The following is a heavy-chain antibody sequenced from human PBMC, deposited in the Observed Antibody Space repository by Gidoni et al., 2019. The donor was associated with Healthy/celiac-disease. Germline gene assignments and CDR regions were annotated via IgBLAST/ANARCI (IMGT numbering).Heavy chain of an antibody. CDR1: GFTFSSHS. CDR2: ITSSNSYI. Sequence: EVQLVESGGGLVKPGGSPRLSCAAPGFTFSSHSMNWVRQAPGKGLEWVSSITSSNSYIHYAGSVKGRFTISRDNAKNSLYLQMNSLRAEDTAVYYCARDLAVADYYYYYGMDVWGQGTTVTVSS. V-gene: IGHV3-21*01. CDR3: ARDLAVADYYYYYGMDV. J-gene: IGHJ6*02. D-gene: IGHD6-19*01.